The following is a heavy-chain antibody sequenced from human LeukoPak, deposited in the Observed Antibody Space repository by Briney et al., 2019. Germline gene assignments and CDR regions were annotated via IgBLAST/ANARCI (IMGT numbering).Heavy chain of an antibody. CDR3: ARGGYSSGWSENFDY. Sequence: GESLKISCKGSGYSFTSYWIGWVRQMPGKGLEWMGIIYPGDSDTRYSPSFQGQVTISADKSISTAYLQWSSLKASDTAMYYCARGGYSSGWSENFDYWGQGTLVTVSS. CDR2: IYPGDSDT. J-gene: IGHJ4*02. V-gene: IGHV5-51*01. CDR1: GYSFTSYW. D-gene: IGHD6-19*01.